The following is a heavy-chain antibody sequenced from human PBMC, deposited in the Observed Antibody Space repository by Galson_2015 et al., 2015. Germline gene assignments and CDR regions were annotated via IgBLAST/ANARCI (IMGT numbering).Heavy chain of an antibody. Sequence: SLRLSCAASGFTFSNYWMHWVRQVPGKGLVWVSRMNGDGSSINYADSVKGRFTNSRDNAKNTLYLQMSGLRAEDTAVYSCTREGAFGDYGSGGFDYWGQGTLVTVSS. CDR1: GFTFSNYW. V-gene: IGHV3-74*01. CDR2: MNGDGSSI. D-gene: IGHD4-17*01. J-gene: IGHJ4*02. CDR3: TREGAFGDYGSGGFDY.